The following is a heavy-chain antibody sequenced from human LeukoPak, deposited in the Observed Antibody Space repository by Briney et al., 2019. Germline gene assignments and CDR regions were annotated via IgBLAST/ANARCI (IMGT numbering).Heavy chain of an antibody. Sequence: SQTLSLTCTVSGGSLSSGSYYWRWLRQPAGKGLEWIGRIYTSGSTNYNPSLKSRVTISVDTSKNQFSLKLSSVTAADTAVYYCARVTGFHRADCWGQGTLVTVSS. J-gene: IGHJ4*02. CDR1: GGSLSSGSYY. CDR2: IYTSGST. V-gene: IGHV4-61*02. CDR3: ARVTGFHRADC. D-gene: IGHD1-14*01.